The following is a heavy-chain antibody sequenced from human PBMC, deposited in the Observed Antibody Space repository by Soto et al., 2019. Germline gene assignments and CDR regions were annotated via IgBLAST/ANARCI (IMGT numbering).Heavy chain of an antibody. V-gene: IGHV4-34*01. CDR1: GGSFSGYY. CDR2: INHSGST. CDR3: ALYDYGGIWHAFAI. Sequence: QVQLQQWGAGLLKPSETLSLTCAVYGGSFSGYYWSWIRQPPGKGLEWIGEINHSGSTNYNPSLRIRVTLSVDPAKNQFSLKLSSVTAADTAVYYCALYDYGGIWHAFAIWGQGTMVTVSS. D-gene: IGHD4-17*01. J-gene: IGHJ3*02.